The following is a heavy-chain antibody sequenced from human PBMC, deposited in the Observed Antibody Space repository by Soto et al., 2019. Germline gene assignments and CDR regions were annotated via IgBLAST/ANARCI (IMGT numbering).Heavy chain of an antibody. CDR3: ASLRLSKIRGYSYGYPLDS. Sequence: RRLSCAASGFTFSSYGMHWVRQAPGKGLAWVAVIWYDGTNKYYADSVKGRFTISRDNSKNTLYLHMNSLRAEDTAVYYCASLRLSKIRGYSYGYPLDSWGQGTLVTVS. J-gene: IGHJ4*02. CDR2: IWYDGTNK. D-gene: IGHD5-18*01. CDR1: GFTFSSYG. V-gene: IGHV3-33*01.